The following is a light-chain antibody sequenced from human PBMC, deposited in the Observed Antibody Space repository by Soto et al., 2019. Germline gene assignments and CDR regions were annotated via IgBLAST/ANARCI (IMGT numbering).Light chain of an antibody. CDR3: QQYNNWPPWT. Sequence: EIVMTQSPATLSVSPGERATLSCRASQSVSSNLAWYQQKPGQAPRLLIYGASTGATGIPARFSGSGSGTEFTLTISSLQSEDFAFYYCQQYNNWPPWTFGQGTKVDIK. V-gene: IGKV3-15*01. CDR2: GAS. CDR1: QSVSSN. J-gene: IGKJ1*01.